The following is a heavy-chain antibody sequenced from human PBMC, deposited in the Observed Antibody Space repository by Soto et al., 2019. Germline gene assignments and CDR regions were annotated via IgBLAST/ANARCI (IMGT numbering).Heavy chain of an antibody. J-gene: IGHJ3*02. D-gene: IGHD2-21*02. Sequence: PGESLKIPCKGSGYSFTSYWIGWVRQMPGKGLEWMGGIYPGDSDTRYSPSFQGQVTISADKSISTAYLQWSSLKASDTAMYYCASLLSRGGDCYPPRGAFDIWGQGTMVTVSS. V-gene: IGHV5-51*01. CDR2: IYPGDSDT. CDR1: GYSFTSYW. CDR3: ASLLSRGGDCYPPRGAFDI.